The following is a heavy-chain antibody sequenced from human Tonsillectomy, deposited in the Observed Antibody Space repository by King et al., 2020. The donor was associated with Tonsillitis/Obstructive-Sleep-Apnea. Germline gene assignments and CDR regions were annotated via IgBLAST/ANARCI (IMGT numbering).Heavy chain of an antibody. CDR2: IYWDDDK. J-gene: IGHJ4*02. CDR1: GFSLSTSGVG. Sequence: QVTLKESGPTLVKPTQTLTLTCTFSGFSLSTSGVGVGWIRQPPGKALEWLALIYWDDDKRYSPSLKSRLTIPKDTSKNQVVLTMTNMDPVDTATYYCAHKKLTGTSSYFDYWGQGTLVTVSS. CDR3: AHKKLTGTSSYFDY. V-gene: IGHV2-5*02. D-gene: IGHD1-7*01.